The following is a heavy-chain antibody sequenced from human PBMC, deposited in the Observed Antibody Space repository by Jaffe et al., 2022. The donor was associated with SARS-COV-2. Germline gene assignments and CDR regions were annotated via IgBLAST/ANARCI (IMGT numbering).Heavy chain of an antibody. CDR2: IYYSGST. V-gene: IGHV4-59*01. CDR1: GGSISSYY. Sequence: QVQLQESGPGLVKPSETLSLTCTVSGGSISSYYWSWIRQPPGKGLEWIGYIYYSGSTNYNPSLKSRVTISVDTSKNQFSLKLSSVTAADTAVYYCARDYGKYSGYDLGYFYGMDVWGQGTTVTVSS. J-gene: IGHJ6*02. D-gene: IGHD5-12*01. CDR3: ARDYGKYSGYDLGYFYGMDV.